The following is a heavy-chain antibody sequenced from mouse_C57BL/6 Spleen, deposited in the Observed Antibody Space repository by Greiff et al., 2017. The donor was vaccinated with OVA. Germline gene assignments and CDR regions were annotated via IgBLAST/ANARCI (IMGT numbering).Heavy chain of an antibody. J-gene: IGHJ2*01. CDR3: ARRTPITTAKGYFDY. Sequence: EVQLQQSGPELVKPGASVKISCKASGYTFTDYYMNWVKQSHGKSLEWIGDINPNNGGTSYNQKFKGKATLTVDKSSSTAYMELRSLTSEDSAVYYCARRTPITTAKGYFDYWGQGTTLTVSS. D-gene: IGHD1-1*01. CDR1: GYTFTDYY. CDR2: INPNNGGT. V-gene: IGHV1-26*01.